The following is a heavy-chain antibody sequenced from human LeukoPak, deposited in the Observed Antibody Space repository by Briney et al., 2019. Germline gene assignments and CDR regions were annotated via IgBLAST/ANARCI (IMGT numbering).Heavy chain of an antibody. J-gene: IGHJ6*02. CDR1: GYTFTSYY. CDR3: ARESSSTLYGMDV. CDR2: INPSGGST. Sequence: ASVKVSCTASGYTFTSYYMHWVRQAPGQGLEWMGIINPSGGSTSYAQKFQGRVTMTRDTSTSTVYMELSSLRSEDTAVYYCARESSSTLYGMDVWGQGTTVTVSS. V-gene: IGHV1-46*01. D-gene: IGHD2-2*01.